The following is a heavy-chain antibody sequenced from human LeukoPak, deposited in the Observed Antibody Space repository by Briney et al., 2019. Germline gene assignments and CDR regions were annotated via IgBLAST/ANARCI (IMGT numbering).Heavy chain of an antibody. D-gene: IGHD5-12*01. CDR3: ARVFGYEPDFDY. Sequence: ASVKVSCKAAGYTFTSYGISWVRHAPGQGLEWMGWISAYNGNTNYAQKLQGRVTMTTDTSTSTAYMELRSLRSDDTAVYYCARVFGYEPDFDYWGQGTLVTVSS. CDR2: ISAYNGNT. CDR1: GYTFTSYG. V-gene: IGHV1-18*01. J-gene: IGHJ4*02.